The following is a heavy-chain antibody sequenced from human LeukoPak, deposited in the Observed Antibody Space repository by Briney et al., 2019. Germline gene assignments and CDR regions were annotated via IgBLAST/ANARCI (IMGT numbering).Heavy chain of an antibody. V-gene: IGHV3-30-3*01. CDR3: ARRASGPGYSSSWYYLGY. CDR1: GFPFSSRW. CDR2: ISYDGSNK. Sequence: GGSLRLSCTSSGFPFSSRWMHWVRQAPGKGLEWVAVISYDGSNKYYADSVKGRFTISRDNSKNTLYLQMNSLRAEDTAVYYCARRASGPGYSSSWYYLGYWGQGTLVTVSS. J-gene: IGHJ4*02. D-gene: IGHD6-13*01.